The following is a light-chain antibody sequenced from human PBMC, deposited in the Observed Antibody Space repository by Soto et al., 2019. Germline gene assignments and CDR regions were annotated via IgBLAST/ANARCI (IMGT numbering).Light chain of an antibody. V-gene: IGLV1-40*01. CDR3: QSYDTSLSGARV. J-gene: IGLJ1*01. CDR2: GST. Sequence: SVLTQPPSVSGAPGQSVTISCTKGSSNIGAGYDVNWYQQFPGTVPRLLIYGSTNRPSGVPDRFSGSKSGTSASLAITGLQAEDEAHYHCQSYDTSLSGARVFGTGTKVTVL. CDR1: SSNIGAGYD.